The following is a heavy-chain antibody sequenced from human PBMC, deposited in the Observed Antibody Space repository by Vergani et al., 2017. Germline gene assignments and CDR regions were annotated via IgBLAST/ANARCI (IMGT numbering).Heavy chain of an antibody. CDR2: ISWNSGSI. J-gene: IGHJ4*02. CDR3: ARRMSAAVHSLDY. CDR1: GFTFDDYA. V-gene: IGHV3-9*01. Sequence: EVQLVESGGGLVQPGRSLRLSCAASGFTFDDYAMHWVRQAPGKGLEWVSGISWNSGSIGYADSVKGRFTISRDNAKNSLYLQMNSLRAEDTAVYYCARRMSAAVHSLDYWGQGTLVTVSS. D-gene: IGHD6-25*01.